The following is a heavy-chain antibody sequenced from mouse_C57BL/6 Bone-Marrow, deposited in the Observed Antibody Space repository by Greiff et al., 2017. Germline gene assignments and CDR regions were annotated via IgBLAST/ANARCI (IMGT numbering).Heavy chain of an antibody. Sequence: EVQVVESGGDLVKPGGSLKLSCAASGFTFSSYGMSWVRQTPDKRLEWVATISSGGSYTYYPDSVKGRFTISRDNAKNTLYLQMSSLKSEDTAMYYCARRPYDGYYWYSDVWGTGTTVTVSS. CDR1: GFTFSSYG. CDR3: ARRPYDGYYWYSDV. CDR2: ISSGGSYT. J-gene: IGHJ1*03. V-gene: IGHV5-6*01. D-gene: IGHD2-3*01.